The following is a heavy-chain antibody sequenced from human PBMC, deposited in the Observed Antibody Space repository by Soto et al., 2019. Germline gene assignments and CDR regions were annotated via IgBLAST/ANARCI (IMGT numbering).Heavy chain of an antibody. CDR1: GGSISSNY. D-gene: IGHD1-1*01. V-gene: IGHV4-59*01. CDR3: GRERRGAEAGYTLDN. J-gene: IGHJ4*02. CDR2: VYNSGST. Sequence: SETLSLTCTVSGGSISSNYWTWIRQPPGKGLEWIGYVYNSGSTNYNPSLKSRVTISEATSTSQFSLKVNSMTAADTAVYCCGRERRGAEAGYTLDNWGQGILVTVSS.